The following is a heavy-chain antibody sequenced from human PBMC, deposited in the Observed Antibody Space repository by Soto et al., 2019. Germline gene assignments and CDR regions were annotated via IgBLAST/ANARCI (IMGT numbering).Heavy chain of an antibody. D-gene: IGHD6-13*01. V-gene: IGHV3-9*01. Sequence: GGSLRLSCAASGFTFDDYAMHWVRQVPGKGLEWVSGINWNSGSIGYGDSVKGRFAVSRDNAKNSLHLQMNSLSAEDTAFYYCVKDESINWYSGHFRHWGQGTLVTVSS. CDR2: INWNSGSI. J-gene: IGHJ1*01. CDR1: GFTFDDYA. CDR3: VKDESINWYSGHFRH.